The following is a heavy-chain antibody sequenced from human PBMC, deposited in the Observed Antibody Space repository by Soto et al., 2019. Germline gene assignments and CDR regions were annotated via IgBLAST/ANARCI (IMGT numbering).Heavy chain of an antibody. CDR3: ARTVIGGFDY. CDR2: INYSGST. V-gene: IGHV4-59*01. CDR1: GGSISSDY. D-gene: IGHD3-16*02. J-gene: IGHJ4*02. Sequence: QVKLQESGPGLVKPSETLSLTCTVSGGSISSDYWSWIRQPPGKGLEWIAYINYSGSTNYNPSLKSRVAISGDTSKNHFSLKLSSVTAADTAVYYCARTVIGGFDYWGQGTLVTVSS.